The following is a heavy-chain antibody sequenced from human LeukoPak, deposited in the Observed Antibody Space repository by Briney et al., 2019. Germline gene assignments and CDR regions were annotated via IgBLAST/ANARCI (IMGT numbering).Heavy chain of an antibody. D-gene: IGHD2-15*01. Sequence: QAGGSLRLSCAASGFSFSDSWMDWVRQAPGKRLEWVANIKPDGTEIYYLDAVKGRFTISRDNAKNSLYLQMQSLRAEDTAVYYCTRALLSWGQGVLVTVSS. V-gene: IGHV3-7*02. CDR1: GFSFSDSW. J-gene: IGHJ5*02. CDR3: TRALLS. CDR2: IKPDGTEI.